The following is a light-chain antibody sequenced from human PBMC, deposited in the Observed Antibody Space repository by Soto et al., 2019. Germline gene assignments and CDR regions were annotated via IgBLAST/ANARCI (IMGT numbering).Light chain of an antibody. J-gene: IGKJ1*01. V-gene: IGKV3-20*01. CDR3: QQYGSSPRT. CDR2: GAS. Sequence: EIVLTQSPGTLSLSPGGGATLSCRPSQSVSSSYLAWYQQKPGQAPRLLIYGASSRATGIPDRFSGSGSGTDFTLTISRLEPEDFAVYYCQQYGSSPRTFGQGTKVDIK. CDR1: QSVSSSY.